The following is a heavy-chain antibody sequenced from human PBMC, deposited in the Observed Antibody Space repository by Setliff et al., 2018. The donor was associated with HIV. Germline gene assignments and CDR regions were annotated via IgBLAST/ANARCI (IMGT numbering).Heavy chain of an antibody. CDR2: IHYTGST. CDR1: GGSVSSVNYY. Sequence: SETLSLTCSVSGGSVSSVNYYWSWIRQPPGKGLEWIGYIHYTGSTTYNPSLKSRVIMSIDTSKNQFSLKLNSVTAADTAVYYCARSIYGSGTYPLDIWGQGILVTVSS. V-gene: IGHV4-61*01. D-gene: IGHD3-10*01. J-gene: IGHJ4*02. CDR3: ARSIYGSGTYPLDI.